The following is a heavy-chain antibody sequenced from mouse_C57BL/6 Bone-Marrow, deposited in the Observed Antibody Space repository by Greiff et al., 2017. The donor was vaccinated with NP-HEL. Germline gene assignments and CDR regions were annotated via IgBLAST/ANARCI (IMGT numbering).Heavy chain of an antibody. Sequence: EVKVVESEGGLVQPGSSMKLSCTASGFTFSDYYMAWVRQVPEKGLEWVANINYDGSSTYYLDSLKSRFIISRDNAKNILYLQMSSLKSEDTATYYCARGGYSFDVWGTGTTVTVSS. J-gene: IGHJ1*03. CDR3: ARGGYSFDV. CDR1: GFTFSDYY. V-gene: IGHV5-16*01. CDR2: INYDGSST.